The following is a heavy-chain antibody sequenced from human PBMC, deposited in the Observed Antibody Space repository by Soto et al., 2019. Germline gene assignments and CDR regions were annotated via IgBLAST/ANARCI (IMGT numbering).Heavy chain of an antibody. CDR2: INHSGST. J-gene: IGHJ5*02. CDR3: ARGLLKAGITMVRGVIHWFDP. D-gene: IGHD3-10*01. Sequence: SETLSLTCAVYGGSFSGYYWSWIRQPPGKGLEWIGEINHSGSTNYNPSLKSRVTISVDTSKNQFSLKLSSVTAADTAVYYCARGLLKAGITMVRGVIHWFDPWGQGTLVTVSS. CDR1: GGSFSGYY. V-gene: IGHV4-34*01.